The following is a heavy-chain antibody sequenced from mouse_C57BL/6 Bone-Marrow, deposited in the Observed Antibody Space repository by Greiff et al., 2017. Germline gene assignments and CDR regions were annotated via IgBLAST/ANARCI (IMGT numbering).Heavy chain of an antibody. J-gene: IGHJ4*01. Sequence: QVQLQQPGAELVMPGASVKLSCKASGYTFTSYWMHWVKQRPGQGLEWIGEIDPSGSYTNYNQKFKGKSTLTVDKSSSTAYMQLSSLTSEDSAVYYWAREENYYGSRGYAMDYWGQGTSVTVSS. V-gene: IGHV1-69*01. CDR2: IDPSGSYT. D-gene: IGHD1-1*01. CDR1: GYTFTSYW. CDR3: AREENYYGSRGYAMDY.